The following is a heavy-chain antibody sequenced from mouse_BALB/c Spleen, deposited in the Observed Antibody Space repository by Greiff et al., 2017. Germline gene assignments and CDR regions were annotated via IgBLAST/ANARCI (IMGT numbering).Heavy chain of an antibody. CDR1: GFSLTSYG. CDR2: IWSGGST. D-gene: IGHD2-10*01. V-gene: IGHV2-4-1*01. Sequence: QVQLQQSGPGLVQPSQSLSITCTVSGFSLTSYGVHWVRQSPGKGLEWLGVIWSGGSTDYNAAFISRLSISKDNSKSQVFFKMNSLQADDTAIYYCARPYYGNYDAMDYWGQGTSVTVSS. CDR3: ARPYYGNYDAMDY. J-gene: IGHJ4*01.